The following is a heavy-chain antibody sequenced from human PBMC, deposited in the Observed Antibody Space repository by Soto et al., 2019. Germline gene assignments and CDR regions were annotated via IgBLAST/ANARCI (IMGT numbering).Heavy chain of an antibody. V-gene: IGHV1-2*02. Sequence: ASVKVSCKASGYSFSGFYMPWVRQAPGQGLEWMGWINPNSGGTKSAEKFQGRVTMTRDTSISTAYMELSRLTSDDTAVYYCASAAVTGTAGHDFWGQGTQVTVSS. D-gene: IGHD6-19*01. CDR3: ASAAVTGTAGHDF. CDR1: GYSFSGFY. CDR2: INPNSGGT. J-gene: IGHJ4*02.